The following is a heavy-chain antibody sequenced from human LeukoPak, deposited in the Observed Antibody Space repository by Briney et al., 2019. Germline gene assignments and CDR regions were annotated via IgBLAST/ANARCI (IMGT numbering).Heavy chain of an antibody. Sequence: SETLSLTCSVSGGSISSGGYYWSWIRQHPGKGLEWIGYIYYSGSAYYKPSLKSRVTISLDTSKNQFSLRMTSVTAADTAVYYCARDRDEYGDSGLYFYYGIDVWGQGTTVTVSS. CDR1: GGSISSGGYY. V-gene: IGHV4-31*03. CDR3: ARDRDEYGDSGLYFYYGIDV. J-gene: IGHJ6*02. D-gene: IGHD4-17*01. CDR2: IYYSGSA.